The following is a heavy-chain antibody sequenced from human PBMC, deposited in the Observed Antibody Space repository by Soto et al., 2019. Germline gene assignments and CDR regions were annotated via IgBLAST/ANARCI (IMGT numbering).Heavy chain of an antibody. CDR1: GFSFSSFA. CDR2: IGDSGAST. D-gene: IGHD1-26*01. V-gene: IGHV3-23*01. Sequence: EVLLLESGGGLVQPGGSLRLSCEASGFSFSSFAMNWVRQAPGKGLEWVSAIGDSGASTYYADSVKGRFTISRDNSRNPLYLQLNSLRAEATAVYYCAKGVELDVWGNGTTVTVSS. CDR3: AKGVELDV. J-gene: IGHJ6*04.